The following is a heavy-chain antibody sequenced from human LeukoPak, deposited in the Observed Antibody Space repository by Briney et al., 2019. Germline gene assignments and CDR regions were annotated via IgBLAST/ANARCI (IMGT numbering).Heavy chain of an antibody. CDR3: ASSYSSGWYLGAFDI. CDR1: GGSFSGYY. V-gene: IGHV4-34*01. J-gene: IGHJ3*02. CDR2: INHSGST. D-gene: IGHD6-19*01. Sequence: SETLSLTCAVYGGSFSGYYWSWIRQPPGQGLEWIGEINHSGSTNYNPSLKSRVTISVDTSKNQFSLKLSSVTVADTAVYYCASSYSSGWYLGAFDIWGQGTMVTVSS.